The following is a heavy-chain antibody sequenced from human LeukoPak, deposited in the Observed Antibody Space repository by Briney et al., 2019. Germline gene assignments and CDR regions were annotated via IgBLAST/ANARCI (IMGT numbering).Heavy chain of an antibody. CDR2: INPNSGGT. CDR1: GYTFSGYY. CDR3: ARTFPKGAGATGYDWFDP. J-gene: IGHJ5*02. Sequence: GASVKVSCKASGYTFSGYYVHWVRQAPGQGLEWMGCINPNSGGTKYAQKFQGRVTMTRDTSISTAYMELSRLRSDDTAVYYCARTFPKGAGATGYDWFDPWGQGTLVTVSS. D-gene: IGHD1-26*01. V-gene: IGHV1-2*02.